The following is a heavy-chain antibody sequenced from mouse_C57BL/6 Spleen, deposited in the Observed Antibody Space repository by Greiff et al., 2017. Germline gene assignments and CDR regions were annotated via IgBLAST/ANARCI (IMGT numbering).Heavy chain of an antibody. CDR2: INPSNGGT. Sequence: QVQLKQPGTELVKPGASVKLSCKASGYTFTSYWMHWVKQRPGQGLEWIGNINPSNGGTNYNEKFKSKATLTVDKSSSTAYMQLSSQTSEDSAVYYCARWVITRYYFDYWGQGTTLTVSS. CDR1: GYTFTSYW. D-gene: IGHD2-4*01. CDR3: ARWVITRYYFDY. V-gene: IGHV1-53*01. J-gene: IGHJ2*01.